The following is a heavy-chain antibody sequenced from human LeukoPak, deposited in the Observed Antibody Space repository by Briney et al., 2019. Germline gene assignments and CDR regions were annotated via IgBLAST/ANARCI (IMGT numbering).Heavy chain of an antibody. Sequence: ASVKVSCKASGYTFTDHYLYWVRQAPGQGLEWMGWINPNTGGTNYAPKFQGRVSMTRDMSTSTDYMELSSLRSEDTAVYYCARDNSVEDTAWWFDPWGRGTLVTVSS. CDR2: INPNTGGT. D-gene: IGHD4-23*01. J-gene: IGHJ5*02. CDR3: ARDNSVEDTAWWFDP. CDR1: GYTFTDHY. V-gene: IGHV1-2*02.